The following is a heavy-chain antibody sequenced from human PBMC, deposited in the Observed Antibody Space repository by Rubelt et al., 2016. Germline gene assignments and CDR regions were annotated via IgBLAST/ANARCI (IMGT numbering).Heavy chain of an antibody. CDR3: ARVFDY. J-gene: IGHJ4*02. CDR2: INPSGGST. CDR1: GYTFTGYY. Sequence: QVQLVQSGAEVKKPGASVKVSCKASGYTFTGYYMHWVRQAPGQGLEWMGVINPSGGSTSYAQKFQGRVIMTRETSTSTGYMELGSLRSEDTAVDYCARVFDYWGQGTLVTVSS. V-gene: IGHV1-46*01.